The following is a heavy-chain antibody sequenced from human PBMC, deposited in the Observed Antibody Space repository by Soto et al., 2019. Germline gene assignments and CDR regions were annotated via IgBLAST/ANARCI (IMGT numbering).Heavy chain of an antibody. CDR3: ASAPYHFYDSSGYSWFDP. Sequence: QVQLVQSGAEVKKPGSSVKVSCKASGGTFSSYAISWVRQAPGQGLEWMGGIIPIFGTANYAQKFQGRVTITADEYTSTAYMELSSLRSEDTAVYYCASAPYHFYDSSGYSWFDPWGQGTLVTVSS. J-gene: IGHJ5*02. CDR1: GGTFSSYA. D-gene: IGHD3-22*01. V-gene: IGHV1-69*01. CDR2: IIPIFGTA.